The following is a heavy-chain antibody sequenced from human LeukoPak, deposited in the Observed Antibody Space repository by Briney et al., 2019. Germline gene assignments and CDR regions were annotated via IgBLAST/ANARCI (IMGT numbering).Heavy chain of an antibody. D-gene: IGHD1/OR15-1a*01. CDR3: ASGKQTFDY. CDR2: IYYSGST. CDR1: GGSISSGDYY. V-gene: IGHV4-30-4*01. J-gene: IGHJ4*02. Sequence: SQTLSLTCTVSGGSISSGDYYWSWIRQPPGQGLESIGYIYYSGSTYYNPSLKSRVTISVDTSKHQFSLKLSSVTAAYTAVYYCASGKQTFDYWGQGTLVTVSS.